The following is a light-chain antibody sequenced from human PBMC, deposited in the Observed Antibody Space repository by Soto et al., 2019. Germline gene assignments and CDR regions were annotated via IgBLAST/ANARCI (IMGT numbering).Light chain of an antibody. CDR1: QSVSSSY. CDR2: GAS. CDR3: QQYGSPIT. Sequence: EVVLTQSPVTLSLSPGERATLSCRASQSVSSSYLAWYQQKPGQAPRLLIYGASSRATGIPDRFSGSGSGTDFTLTISRLEPEDFAVYYCQQYGSPITFGHGTRLEIK. V-gene: IGKV3-20*01. J-gene: IGKJ5*01.